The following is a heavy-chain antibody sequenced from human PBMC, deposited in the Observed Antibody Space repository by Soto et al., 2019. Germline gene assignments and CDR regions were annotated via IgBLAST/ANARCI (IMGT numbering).Heavy chain of an antibody. V-gene: IGHV1-18*01. D-gene: IGHD3-16*01. CDR1: GYTFTSYG. Sequence: QVQLVQSGAEVKKPGASVKVSCKASGYTFTSYGISWVRQAPGQGLEWMGWISAYNGNTNYAQKPQGRGTITTDTPTSTANMELRTLRSDDPAVYYFAREGGGDAFAIWGQGTMVTVSS. CDR3: AREGGGDAFAI. J-gene: IGHJ3*02. CDR2: ISAYNGNT.